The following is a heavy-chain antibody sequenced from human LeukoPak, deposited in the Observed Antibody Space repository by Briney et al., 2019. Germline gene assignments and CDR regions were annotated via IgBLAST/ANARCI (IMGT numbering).Heavy chain of an antibody. D-gene: IGHD6-13*01. CDR1: GFTFSSYA. CDR3: AKDPRYSSSWYPFDY. J-gene: IGHJ4*02. Sequence: SGSLRLSCAASGFTFSSYAMSWVRQAPGKGLEWVSAISGSGGSTYYADSVKGRFTISRDNSKNTLYLQMNSLRAEDTAVYYCAKDPRYSSSWYPFDYWGQGTLVTVSS. CDR2: ISGSGGST. V-gene: IGHV3-23*01.